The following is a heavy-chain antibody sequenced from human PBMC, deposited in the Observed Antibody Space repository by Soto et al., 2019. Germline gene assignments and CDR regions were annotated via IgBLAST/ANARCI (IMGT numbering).Heavy chain of an antibody. J-gene: IGHJ4*02. CDR2: ISSSSSYI. CDR3: ARDPRDVVVPAATRADDY. D-gene: IGHD2-2*01. V-gene: IGHV3-21*01. CDR1: GFTFSSYS. Sequence: GGSLRLSCAASGFTFSSYSMNWVRQAPGKGLEWVSSISSSSSYIYYADSVKGRFTISRDNAKNSLYLQMNSLRAEDTAVYYCARDPRDVVVPAATRADDYWGQGTLVTVSS.